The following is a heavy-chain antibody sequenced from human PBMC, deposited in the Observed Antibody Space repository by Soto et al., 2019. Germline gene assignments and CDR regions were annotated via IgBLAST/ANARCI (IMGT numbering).Heavy chain of an antibody. Sequence: SETLSLTCTVSGGSISSYYWSWIRQPPGKGLEWIGYIYYSGSTNYNPSLKSRVTISVDTSKNQFSLKLSSVTAADTAVYYCARVKGIAGLGWFDPWGQGTLVTVSS. CDR2: IYYSGST. V-gene: IGHV4-59*01. D-gene: IGHD6-13*01. J-gene: IGHJ5*02. CDR3: ARVKGIAGLGWFDP. CDR1: GGSISSYY.